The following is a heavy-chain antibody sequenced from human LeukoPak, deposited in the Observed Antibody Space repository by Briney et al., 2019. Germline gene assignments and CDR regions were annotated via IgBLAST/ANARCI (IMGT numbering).Heavy chain of an antibody. J-gene: IGHJ4*02. CDR1: GFTFSSYS. CDR3: ARGYGSGSYYNVY. D-gene: IGHD3-10*01. V-gene: IGHV3-48*01. CDR2: ISSSSSTI. Sequence: GGSLRLSCAASGFTFSSYSMNWVRQAPGKGLEWVSYISSSSSTIYYADSVKGRFTISRDNAKNSLYLQMNSLRAEDMAVYYCARGYGSGSYYNVYWGQGTLVTVSS.